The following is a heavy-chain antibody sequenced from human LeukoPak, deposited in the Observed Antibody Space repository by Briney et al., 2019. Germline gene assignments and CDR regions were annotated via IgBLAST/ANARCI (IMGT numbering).Heavy chain of an antibody. CDR3: AKEGSLEWLFHARWYFDY. CDR2: ISYDGSNK. CDR1: GFSFSSHA. V-gene: IGHV3-30-3*01. D-gene: IGHD3-3*01. J-gene: IGHJ4*02. Sequence: PGGSLRLSCAASGFSFSSHAMHWVRQAPGKGLEWVAVISYDGSNKFYADSVKGRFTISRDNSKNTLYLQMNSLRAEDMAVYYCAKEGSLEWLFHARWYFDYWGQGTLVTVSS.